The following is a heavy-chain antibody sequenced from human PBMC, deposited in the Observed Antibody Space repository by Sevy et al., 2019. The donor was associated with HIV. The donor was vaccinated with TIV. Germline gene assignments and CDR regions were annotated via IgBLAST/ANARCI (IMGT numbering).Heavy chain of an antibody. J-gene: IGHJ6*02. V-gene: IGHV3-30*03. D-gene: IGHD3-16*01. CDR1: GFTXSSYA. CDR2: ISYDGNNK. Sequence: GGSLRRSCAASGFTXSSYAMHWVRQAPGKGLEWVAVISYDGNNKYADSVKGRFTIARDNSKNTLYLQMNSLRAEDTXXYYCARDGSSGGLFLXXYXXXXXXVWGXXTTVTVSS. CDR3: ARDGSSGGLFLXXYXXXXXXV.